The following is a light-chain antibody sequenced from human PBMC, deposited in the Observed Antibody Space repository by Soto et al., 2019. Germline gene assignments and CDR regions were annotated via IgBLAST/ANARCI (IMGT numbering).Light chain of an antibody. CDR2: GAS. J-gene: IGKJ2*01. Sequence: EVVLTQSPGTLSLSPGERATLSCRASQTVSSSHLAWYQQKPGQAPRLLIYGASDRGTDVPERFSGSGSATDFTLTISRLEPEDFAVYYCQHFGSSPPKYTFGQGTKLEIK. CDR1: QTVSSSH. CDR3: QHFGSSPPKYT. V-gene: IGKV3-20*01.